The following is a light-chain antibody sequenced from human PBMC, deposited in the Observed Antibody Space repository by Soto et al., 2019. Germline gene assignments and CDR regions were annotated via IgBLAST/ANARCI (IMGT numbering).Light chain of an antibody. Sequence: QSALTQTASVSGSPGQSITMSCTGTSSDVGGYNFVSWYQQHPGKAPKLIVHEVANRLSGVSGRFSGSKSGNTAFLTISGLQAEDEAVYYCCSHSSSITWMFGGGTRSPS. CDR3: CSHSSSITWM. V-gene: IGLV2-14*03. J-gene: IGLJ3*02. CDR1: SSDVGGYNF. CDR2: EVA.